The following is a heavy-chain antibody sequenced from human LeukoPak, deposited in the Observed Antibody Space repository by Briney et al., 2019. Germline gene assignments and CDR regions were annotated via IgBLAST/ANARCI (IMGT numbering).Heavy chain of an antibody. Sequence: SETLSLTCTVSGYSITSGYYWGWIRQPPGKGLEWIGSIYHSGSTHYNPSLNSRVTMSVDTSKNQVSLKLTSVTAADTAVYYCARVSGSYYPGWFDPWGQGTLVTVSS. CDR1: GYSITSGYY. CDR2: IYHSGST. V-gene: IGHV4-38-2*02. D-gene: IGHD1-26*01. CDR3: ARVSGSYYPGWFDP. J-gene: IGHJ5*02.